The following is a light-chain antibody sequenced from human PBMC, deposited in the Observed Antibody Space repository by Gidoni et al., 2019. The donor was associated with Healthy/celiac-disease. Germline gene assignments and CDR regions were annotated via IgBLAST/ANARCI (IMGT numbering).Light chain of an antibody. CDR1: QDISSW. V-gene: IGKV1-12*01. J-gene: IGKJ5*01. CDR2: AAS. Sequence: DIQLTQSPSSVSASVGDRVTITYRASQDISSWLAWYQQTPGKAPKLLIYAASSLQSGVPSMFSGSGSGTDFTLTISTLQPEDFATYYCQQANSFPITFGQGTRLEIK. CDR3: QQANSFPIT.